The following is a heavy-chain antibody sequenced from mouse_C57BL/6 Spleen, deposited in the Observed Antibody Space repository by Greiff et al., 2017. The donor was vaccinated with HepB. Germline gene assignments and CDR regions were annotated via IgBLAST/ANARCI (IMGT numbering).Heavy chain of an antibody. CDR1: GYSITSGYY. J-gene: IGHJ2*01. CDR2: ISYDGSN. V-gene: IGHV3-6*01. D-gene: IGHD2-1*01. Sequence: DVKLVESGPGLVKPSQSLSLTCSVTGYSITSGYYWNWIRQFPGNKLEWMGYISYDGSNNYNPSLKNRISITRDTSKNQFFLKLNSVTTEDTATYYCAKEGVYYGNYVYFDYWGQGTTLTVSS. CDR3: AKEGVYYGNYVYFDY.